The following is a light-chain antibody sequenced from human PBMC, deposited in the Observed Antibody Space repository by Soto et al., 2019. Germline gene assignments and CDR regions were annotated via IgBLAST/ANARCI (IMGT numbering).Light chain of an antibody. CDR1: QSVTSSY. J-gene: IGKJ1*01. CDR3: PQYGTSRQT. V-gene: IGKV3-20*01. CDR2: GAS. Sequence: PGERATLSCRASQSVTSSYLAWYQQKPGQAPRLLIYGASSRATGIPDRFTGSGSGTDFTLTINRLEPEDFAVYYCPQYGTSRQTFGQGTKVDIK.